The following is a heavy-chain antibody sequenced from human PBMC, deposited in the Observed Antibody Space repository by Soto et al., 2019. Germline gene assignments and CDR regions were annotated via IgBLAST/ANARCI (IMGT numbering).Heavy chain of an antibody. V-gene: IGHV4-31*03. CDR3: ARKRSGYDFFDY. J-gene: IGHJ4*02. CDR1: GGSIAGGGDD. Sequence: SETLSLTCTVSGGSIAGGGDDWSWIRQHPGKGLEWIGYIYNSGTTYSNPSFKSRVTISVDTSKNQFSLNLSSVTAADTALYYCARKRSGYDFFDYWGQGTVVTVSS. D-gene: IGHD5-12*01. CDR2: IYNSGTT.